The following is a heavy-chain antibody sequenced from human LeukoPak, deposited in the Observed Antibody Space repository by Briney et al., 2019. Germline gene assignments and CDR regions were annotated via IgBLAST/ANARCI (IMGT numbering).Heavy chain of an antibody. Sequence: SQTLSLTCAISGDSVSRDGAAWNWIRQSPSRGLEWLGRTYYRSKWYNGYAVSVKSRVTINPDTSKNQFSLQLNSVTPEDTAVYYCARVFSSAYDTSFDYWGQGTLVTVSS. V-gene: IGHV6-1*01. CDR1: GDSVSRDGAA. CDR2: TYYRSKWYN. J-gene: IGHJ4*02. D-gene: IGHD5-12*01. CDR3: ARVFSSAYDTSFDY.